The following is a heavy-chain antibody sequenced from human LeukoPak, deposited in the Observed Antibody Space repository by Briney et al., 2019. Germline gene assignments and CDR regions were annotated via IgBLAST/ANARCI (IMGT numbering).Heavy chain of an antibody. D-gene: IGHD5-24*01. V-gene: IGHV3-53*01. Sequence: TGGSLRLSCAASGFTVSSNYMSWVRQAPGKGLEWVSVIYSGGSTYYADSVKGRFTISRDNSKNTLYLQMNSLRAEDTAVYYCASVGEMATIFDYWGQGTLVTVSS. CDR3: ASVGEMATIFDY. J-gene: IGHJ4*02. CDR2: IYSGGST. CDR1: GFTVSSNY.